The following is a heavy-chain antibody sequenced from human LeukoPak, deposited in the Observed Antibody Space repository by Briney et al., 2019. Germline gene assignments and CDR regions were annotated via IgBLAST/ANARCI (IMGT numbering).Heavy chain of an antibody. Sequence: PSETLSLTCAVSGGSISSGGYSWSWIRQPPGKGLEWIGYIYHSGSTYYNPSLKSRVTISVDRSKNQFSLKLSSVTAADTAVYYCARDIVVVTATYYYYYYGMDVWGQGTTVTVSS. V-gene: IGHV4-30-2*01. CDR1: GGSISSGGYS. CDR3: ARDIVVVTATYYYYYYGMDV. CDR2: IYHSGST. J-gene: IGHJ6*02. D-gene: IGHD2-21*02.